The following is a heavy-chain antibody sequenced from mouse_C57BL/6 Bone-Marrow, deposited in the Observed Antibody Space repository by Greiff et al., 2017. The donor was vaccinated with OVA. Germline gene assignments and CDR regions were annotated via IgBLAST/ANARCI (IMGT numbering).Heavy chain of an antibody. V-gene: IGHV1-64*01. CDR3: ARSTMVTTGAGY. CDR1: GYTFTSYW. J-gene: IGHJ2*01. Sequence: VQLQQPGAELVKPGASVKLSCKASGYTFTSYWMHWVKQRPGQGLEWIGMIHPNSGSTNYNEKFKSKATLTVDKSSSTAYMQLSSLTSEDSAVYYCARSTMVTTGAGYWGQGTTLTVSS. CDR2: IHPNSGST. D-gene: IGHD2-2*01.